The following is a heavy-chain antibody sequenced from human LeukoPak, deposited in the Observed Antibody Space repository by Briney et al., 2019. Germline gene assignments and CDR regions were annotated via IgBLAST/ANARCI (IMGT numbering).Heavy chain of an antibody. CDR1: GFTFSSYA. CDR2: ISGSGGST. CDR3: AKVGMWFGELSLGTDAFDI. Sequence: PGGSLRLSCAASGFTFSSYAMSWVRQAPGKGLEWVSAISGSGGSTYYADSAKGRFTISRDNSKNTLYLQMNSLRAEDTAVYYCAKVGMWFGELSLGTDAFDIWGQGTMVTVSS. D-gene: IGHD3-10*01. V-gene: IGHV3-23*01. J-gene: IGHJ3*02.